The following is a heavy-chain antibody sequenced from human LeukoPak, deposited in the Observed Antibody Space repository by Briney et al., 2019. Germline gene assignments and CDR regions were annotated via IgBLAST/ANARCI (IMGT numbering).Heavy chain of an antibody. CDR1: GGSFRGYY. CDR3: ARTRITMVRGVSKLNYYGMDV. J-gene: IGHJ6*04. CDR2: INHSGST. Sequence: PSETLSLTCAVYGGSFRGYYWSWIRQPPGKGLEWIGEINHSGSTNYNPSLKSRVTISVDTSKNQFSLKLSSVTAADTAVYYCARTRITMVRGVSKLNYYGMDVWGKGTTVTVSS. V-gene: IGHV4-34*01. D-gene: IGHD3-10*01.